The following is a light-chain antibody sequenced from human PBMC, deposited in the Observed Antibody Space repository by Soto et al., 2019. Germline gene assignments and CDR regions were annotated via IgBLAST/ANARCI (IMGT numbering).Light chain of an antibody. CDR1: SSDVGGYNY. CDR3: SSYTARSTLV. V-gene: IGLV2-14*01. J-gene: IGLJ3*02. Sequence: QSVLTQPASVSGSPGQSITISCTGTSSDVGGYNYVSWYQQHPGKAPKLMIYEVNNRPSGFSNRFSGSKSGNTASLTISGLQAEDEADYYCSSYTARSTLVFGGGTKLTVL. CDR2: EVN.